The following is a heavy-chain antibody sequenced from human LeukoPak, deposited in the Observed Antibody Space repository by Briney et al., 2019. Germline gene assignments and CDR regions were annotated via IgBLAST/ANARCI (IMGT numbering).Heavy chain of an antibody. CDR2: INHSGST. D-gene: IGHD3-10*01. J-gene: IGHJ6*03. CDR1: GGSFSGYY. CDR3: ARGLRGYMDV. Sequence: SETLSLTCAVYGGSFSGYYWSWIRQPPGKGLEWIGEINHSGSTNYNPSLKSRVTISVDTSKNQFSLKLSSVTAADTAVYYCARGLRGYMDVWGKGPRSPSP. V-gene: IGHV4-34*01.